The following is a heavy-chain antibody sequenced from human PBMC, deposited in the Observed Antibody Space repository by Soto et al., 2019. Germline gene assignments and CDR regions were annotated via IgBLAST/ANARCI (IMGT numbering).Heavy chain of an antibody. J-gene: IGHJ3*02. CDR1: GFTFSSYW. V-gene: IGHV3-7*01. Sequence: GGSLRLSCAASGFTFSSYWMSWVRQAPGKGLEWVANIKQDGSEKYYVDSVKGRFTISRDNAKNSLYLQMNSLRAEDTAVYYCARDPPYCTNGVCYISHAFDIWGQGTMVTVSS. CDR2: IKQDGSEK. D-gene: IGHD2-8*01. CDR3: ARDPPYCTNGVCYISHAFDI.